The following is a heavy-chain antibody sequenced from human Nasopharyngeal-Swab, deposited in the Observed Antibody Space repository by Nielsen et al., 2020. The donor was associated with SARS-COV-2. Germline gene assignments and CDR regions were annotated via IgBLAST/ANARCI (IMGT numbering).Heavy chain of an antibody. J-gene: IGHJ5*01. CDR3: ARDFDRFSNWFES. D-gene: IGHD3-22*01. CDR2: IYYTGKT. Sequence: SETLSLTCTVSGGSLIRGGHHYTWIRHHPGKGLEWIGYIYYTGKTYYNPSLQSRLTMSVDVSKNQFSLKLSSVTAADTAVYYCARDFDRFSNWFESWGQGTLVTVSS. CDR1: GGSLIRGGHH. V-gene: IGHV4-31*03.